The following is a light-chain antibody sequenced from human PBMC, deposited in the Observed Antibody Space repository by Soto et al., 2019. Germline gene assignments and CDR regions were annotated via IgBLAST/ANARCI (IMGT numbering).Light chain of an antibody. CDR3: QQSYNTPRT. J-gene: IGKJ2*01. CDR1: QSITSY. V-gene: IGKV1-39*01. CDR2: AAS. Sequence: DIQKTQSPSSLSASVGDRVTITCRASQSITSYLNWYQHKPGKAPKLLIYAASSLQSGVPSRFSGSGSGTDFTLTISSLQPEDFATYYCQQSYNTPRTFGQGTKLEIK.